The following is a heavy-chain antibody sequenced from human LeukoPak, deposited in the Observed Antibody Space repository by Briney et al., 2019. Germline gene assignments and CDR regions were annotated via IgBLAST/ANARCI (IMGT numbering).Heavy chain of an antibody. D-gene: IGHD6-19*01. V-gene: IGHV3-23*01. CDR2: ISGSGGST. J-gene: IGHJ4*02. CDR1: GFTFSNYG. CDR3: AIGLAVAGNY. Sequence: GGSLRLSCEASGFTFSNYGMSWVRQAPGKGLEWVSGISGSGGSTYYADSVKGRFTISRDNSKNTLYLQMNSLRAEDTAVYYCAIGLAVAGNYWGQGTLVTVSS.